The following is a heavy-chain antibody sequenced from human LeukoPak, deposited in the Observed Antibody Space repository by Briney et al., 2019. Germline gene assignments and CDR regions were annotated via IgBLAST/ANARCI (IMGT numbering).Heavy chain of an antibody. Sequence: SETLSLTSTVSGGSISSYYWSWIRQPAGKGLEWIGRIYTSGSTNYNPSLKSRVTISVDTSKNQFSLKLSSVTAADTAVYYCARVAAAGLIDYWGQGTLVTVSS. V-gene: IGHV4-4*07. CDR1: GGSISSYY. CDR3: ARVAAAGLIDY. CDR2: IYTSGST. D-gene: IGHD6-13*01. J-gene: IGHJ4*02.